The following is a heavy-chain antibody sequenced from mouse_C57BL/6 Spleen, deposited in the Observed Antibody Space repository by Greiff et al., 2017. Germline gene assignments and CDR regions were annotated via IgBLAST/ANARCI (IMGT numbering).Heavy chain of an antibody. CDR3: ARLGDYEFAY. Sequence: EVQLQQSGPELVKPGASVKISCKASGYTFTDYYMNWVKQSHGKSLEWIGDINPNNGGTSYNQKFKGKATLTVDKSSSTAYMELRSLTSEDSAVYYCARLGDYEFAYWGQGTLVTVSA. V-gene: IGHV1-26*01. CDR2: INPNNGGT. J-gene: IGHJ3*01. CDR1: GYTFTDYY. D-gene: IGHD2-4*01.